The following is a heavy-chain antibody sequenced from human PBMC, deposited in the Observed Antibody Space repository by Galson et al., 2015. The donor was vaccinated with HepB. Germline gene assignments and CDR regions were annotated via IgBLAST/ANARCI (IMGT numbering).Heavy chain of an antibody. Sequence: SVKVSCKVSGYTLTELSMHWVRQAPGKGLEWMGGFDPEDGETIYAQKFQGRVTMTEDTSTDTAYMELSSLRSEDTAAYYCATREPTYGSGTIGNYWGQGTLVTVSS. V-gene: IGHV1-24*01. CDR1: GYTLTELS. J-gene: IGHJ4*02. CDR2: FDPEDGET. D-gene: IGHD3-10*01. CDR3: ATREPTYGSGTIGNY.